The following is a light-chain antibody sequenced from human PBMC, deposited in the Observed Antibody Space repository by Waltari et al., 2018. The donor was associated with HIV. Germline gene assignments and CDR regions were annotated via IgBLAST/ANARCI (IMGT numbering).Light chain of an antibody. CDR3: GTWDSSLSAVV. CDR2: DKN. CDR1: TSNIGNNY. Sequence: QSVLTHPPSVSAAPGQKITISCSGSTSNIGNNYVSWYQQLPGTAPKLLISDKNKRPSGIPDRFSCSKSGTSATLGITGLQTGDEADYYCGTWDSSLSAVVFGGGTKLTVL. J-gene: IGLJ2*01. V-gene: IGLV1-51*01.